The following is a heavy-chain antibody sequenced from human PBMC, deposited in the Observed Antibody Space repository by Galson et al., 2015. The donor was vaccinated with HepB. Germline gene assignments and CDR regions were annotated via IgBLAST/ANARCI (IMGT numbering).Heavy chain of an antibody. CDR3: VRHSGLTTVATIDY. D-gene: IGHD4-23*01. V-gene: IGHV5-10-1*01. J-gene: IGHJ4*02. CDR2: IQPSDSYT. Sequence: QSGAEVTKPGESLKISCQGSGSSFTSHWISWVRQMPGKGLEWMGKIQPSDSYTNYRPSLQGHVSISSDTSISTAYLQWSSLKASDTAMYYCVRHSGLTTVATIDYWGQGTLVSVSS. CDR1: GSSFTSHW.